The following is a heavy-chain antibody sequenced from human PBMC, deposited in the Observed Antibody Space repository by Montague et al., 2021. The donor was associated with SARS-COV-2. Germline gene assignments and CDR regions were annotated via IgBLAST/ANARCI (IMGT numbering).Heavy chain of an antibody. J-gene: IGHJ4*01. V-gene: IGHV4-59*02. CDR3: ARGLGYTSMFRFFDY. D-gene: IGHD2-2*02. CDR2: MYYTGTS. Sequence: SETLSLTCAISGGSASGYYWAWIRQPPGKGLEWIGYMYYTGTSNYNPSLKSRVSMSIDTSKNRFSLNLTSVAAADTGVYYCARGLGYTSMFRFFDYWGHGAQVTVSS. CDR1: GGSASGYY.